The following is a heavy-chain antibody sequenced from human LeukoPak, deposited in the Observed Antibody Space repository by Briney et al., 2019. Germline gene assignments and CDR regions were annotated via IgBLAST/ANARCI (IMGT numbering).Heavy chain of an antibody. CDR1: GGSFSGDY. J-gene: IGHJ4*01. D-gene: IGHD2/OR15-2a*01. CDR3: ARKVYGQYFFDY. CDR2: INHSGSA. V-gene: IGHV4-34*01. Sequence: SGTLSLTCAVNGGSFSGDYWNWIRQPPGKGLEWIGEINHSGSANYNPSLKSRVTISVDTSKIQFSLKLSSVTAADTALYYCARKVYGQYFFDYWGLGTLVTVSS.